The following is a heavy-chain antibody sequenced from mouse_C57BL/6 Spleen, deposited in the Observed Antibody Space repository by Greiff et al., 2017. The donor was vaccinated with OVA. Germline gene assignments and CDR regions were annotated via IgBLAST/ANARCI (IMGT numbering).Heavy chain of an antibody. Sequence: QVQLKESGPELVKPGASVKISCKASGYAFSSSWMNWVKQRPGKGLEWIGRIYPGDGDTNYNGKFKGKATLTADKSSSTAYMQLSSLTSEDSAVDFCARSQAYYSNFDYWGKGTTLTVSS. CDR3: ARSQAYYSNFDY. CDR1: GYAFSSSW. D-gene: IGHD2-5*01. CDR2: IYPGDGDT. J-gene: IGHJ2*01. V-gene: IGHV1-82*01.